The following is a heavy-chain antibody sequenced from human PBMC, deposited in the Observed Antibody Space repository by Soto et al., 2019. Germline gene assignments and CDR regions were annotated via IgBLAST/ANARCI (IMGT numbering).Heavy chain of an antibody. CDR1: GFTFSSYA. J-gene: IGHJ6*02. CDR3: ATGRGVNFYYGMDV. CDR2: ISGSGGST. D-gene: IGHD3-10*01. Sequence: EVQLLESGGGLVQPGGSLRLSCAASGFTFSSYAMSWVRQAPGKGREWVSAISGSGGSTYYADSVKGRFTISRDNSKNTLYLQMKSLRAEDTAVYYCATGRGVNFYYGMDVWGQGTTVTVSS. V-gene: IGHV3-23*01.